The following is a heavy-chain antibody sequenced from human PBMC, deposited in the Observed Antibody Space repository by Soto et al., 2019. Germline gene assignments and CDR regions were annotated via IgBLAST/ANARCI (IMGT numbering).Heavy chain of an antibody. Sequence: GASVKVSCKASGYTFPSYDINWVRQATGQGLEWMGWMNPNSGNTGYAQKFQGRVTMTRNTSISTAYMELSSLRSEDTAVYYCARTYYYDSSGYYAPNWFDPWGQGTLVTVSS. J-gene: IGHJ5*02. CDR3: ARTYYYDSSGYYAPNWFDP. D-gene: IGHD3-22*01. CDR2: MNPNSGNT. V-gene: IGHV1-8*01. CDR1: GYTFPSYD.